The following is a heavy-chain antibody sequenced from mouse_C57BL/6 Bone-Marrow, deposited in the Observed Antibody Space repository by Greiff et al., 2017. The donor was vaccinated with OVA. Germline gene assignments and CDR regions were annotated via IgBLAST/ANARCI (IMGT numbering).Heavy chain of an antibody. Sequence: QVQLKQPGAELVKPGASVKLSCKASGYTFTSYWMHWVKQRPGQGLEWIGMIHPNSGSTNYNEKFKSKATLTVDKSSSTAYMQRSSLTSEDSAVYYGARSPLITTPAMDYWGQGTSVTVSS. CDR1: GYTFTSYW. V-gene: IGHV1-64*01. CDR3: ARSPLITTPAMDY. J-gene: IGHJ4*01. D-gene: IGHD1-1*01. CDR2: IHPNSGST.